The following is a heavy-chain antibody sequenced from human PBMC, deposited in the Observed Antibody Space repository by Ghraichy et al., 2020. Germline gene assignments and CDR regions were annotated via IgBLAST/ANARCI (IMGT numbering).Heavy chain of an antibody. CDR3: AKEGGRPGEGALDV. J-gene: IGHJ3*01. CDR1: EFTFDGYP. Sequence: GGSLRLSCAASEFTFDGYPMTWVRQAPGKGLEWVSTIGADGRSTFYADSVKGRFTISRDKSKRTMYLQMNSLRAEDTAVYYCAKEGGRPGEGALDVWGQGTKVTVSS. V-gene: IGHV3-23*01. D-gene: IGHD1-26*01. CDR2: IGADGRST.